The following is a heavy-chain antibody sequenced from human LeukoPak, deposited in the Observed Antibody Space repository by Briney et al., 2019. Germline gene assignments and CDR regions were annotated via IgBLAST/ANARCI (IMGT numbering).Heavy chain of an antibody. J-gene: IGHJ6*02. CDR3: AKDPLSPEYYYYYYGMDV. Sequence: GGSLRLSCAASGFIFSSYAMSWVRQAPGKGLEWVSAISGSGGSTYYADSVKGRFTISRDNSKNTLYLQMNSLRAEDTAVYYCAKDPLSPEYYYYYYGMDVWGQGTTVTVSS. D-gene: IGHD1-14*01. CDR1: GFIFSSYA. V-gene: IGHV3-23*01. CDR2: ISGSGGST.